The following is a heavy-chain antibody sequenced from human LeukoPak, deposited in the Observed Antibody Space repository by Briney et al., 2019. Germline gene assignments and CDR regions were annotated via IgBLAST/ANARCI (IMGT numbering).Heavy chain of an antibody. CDR3: AREGVLTTYFQGDY. D-gene: IGHD4-17*01. J-gene: IGHJ4*02. CDR1: GFTFSSYS. CDR2: ISSGSSTI. V-gene: IGHV3-48*02. Sequence: GGSLRLSCAASGFTFSSYSMNWVRQAPGKGLEWVSYISSGSSTIYYADSVKGRFTISRDNAKNSLYLQMNSLRDEDTAVYYCAREGVLTTYFQGDYWGQGTLVTVSS.